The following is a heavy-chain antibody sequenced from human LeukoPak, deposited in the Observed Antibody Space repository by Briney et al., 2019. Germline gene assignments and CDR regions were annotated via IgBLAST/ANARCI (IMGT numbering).Heavy chain of an antibody. D-gene: IGHD2-15*01. CDR3: AREPDCSGGSCVDI. CDR1: GFTVSSNY. V-gene: IGHV3-66*01. Sequence: PGGSLRLSCAASGFTVSSNYMSWVRQAPGKGLEWVSVIYSGGSTYYADSVKGRFTISRDNSKNTLYLQMNSLRAEDTAVYYCAREPDCSGGSCVDIWGQGTMVTVSS. CDR2: IYSGGST. J-gene: IGHJ3*02.